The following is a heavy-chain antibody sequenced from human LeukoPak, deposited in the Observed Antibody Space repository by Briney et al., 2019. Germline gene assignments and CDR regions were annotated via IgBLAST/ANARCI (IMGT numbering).Heavy chain of an antibody. V-gene: IGHV1-2*02. CDR3: ASGPTTVPTI. J-gene: IGHJ4*02. CDR1: GYTFTSYD. Sequence: PSASVKVSCKGSGYTFTSYDINWVRQATGQWLEWVGWINPNSAVTNYAQKFQGRVTMTRDTSISTAYMDLSSLRSDDTAVYFCASGPTTVPTIWGQGTLVTVSS. CDR2: INPNSAVT. D-gene: IGHD4-17*01.